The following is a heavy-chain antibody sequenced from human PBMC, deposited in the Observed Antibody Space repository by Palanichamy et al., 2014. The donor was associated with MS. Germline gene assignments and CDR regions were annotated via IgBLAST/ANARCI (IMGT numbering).Heavy chain of an antibody. D-gene: IGHD3/OR15-3a*01. CDR1: GYTFFSYG. V-gene: IGHV1-18*01. Sequence: QVQLVQSGAEVKKPGASVKVSCKASGYTFFSYGISWVRQAPGQGLEWLGWISPYTDKTKYVQKLQGRVTMTTDASTNTAYMELRSLRSDDTAVYYCARGYDFWSAYFDYWGQGTLVTVSS. J-gene: IGHJ4*02. CDR2: ISPYTDKT. CDR3: ARGYDFWSAYFDY.